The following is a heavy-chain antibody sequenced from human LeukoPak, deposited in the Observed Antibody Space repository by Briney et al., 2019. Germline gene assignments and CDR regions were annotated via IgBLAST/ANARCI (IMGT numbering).Heavy chain of an antibody. CDR3: ARDRGGSSYFDY. CDR2: IKQDGSET. Sequence: GGSLRLSCAASGFTLTSFSMSWVRQAPGKGLEWVANIKQDGSETYYVDSVKGRFTISRDNAKNSLYLEVNSLRGDDTAVYYCARDRGGSSYFDYWGQGTLVTVSS. D-gene: IGHD1-26*01. J-gene: IGHJ4*02. V-gene: IGHV3-7*01. CDR1: GFTLTSFS.